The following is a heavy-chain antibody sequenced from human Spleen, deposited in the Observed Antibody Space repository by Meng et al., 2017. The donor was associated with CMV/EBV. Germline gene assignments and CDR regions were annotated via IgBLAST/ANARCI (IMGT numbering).Heavy chain of an antibody. Sequence: VSGASITTTDYHWSWIRPPPGKGLEWIGNIFESGFTSYNPALARRTTISIDSSNNQFSLTLNSVTAADTAVYFCARVIVTTEHFASWGQGTLVTVSS. D-gene: IGHD4-17*01. V-gene: IGHV4-30-4*01. CDR3: ARVIVTTEHFAS. J-gene: IGHJ4*02. CDR1: GASITTTDYH. CDR2: IFESGFT.